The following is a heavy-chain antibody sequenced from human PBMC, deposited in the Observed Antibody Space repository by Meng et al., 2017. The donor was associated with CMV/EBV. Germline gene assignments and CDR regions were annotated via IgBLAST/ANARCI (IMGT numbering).Heavy chain of an antibody. CDR2: IIPIFGTA. D-gene: IGHD2-2*01. Sequence: SVKVSCKASGGTFSSYAISWVRQAPGQGLEWMGGIIPIFGTANYAQKFQGRVTITTDESTSTAYMELSSLRSEDTSVYYCARRALGYCSSTSCLYYYYGMDVWGQGTTVTVSS. CDR3: ARRALGYCSSTSCLYYYYGMDV. J-gene: IGHJ6*02. V-gene: IGHV1-69*05. CDR1: GGTFSSYA.